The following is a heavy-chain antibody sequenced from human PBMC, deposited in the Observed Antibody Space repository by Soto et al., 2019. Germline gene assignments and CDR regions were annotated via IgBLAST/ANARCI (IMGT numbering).Heavy chain of an antibody. CDR1: GGTFSSYA. Sequence: GASVKVSCKASGGTFSSYAISWVRQATGQGPEWMGWMNPNNGDTDYAQKFQGRVTMTRNTSIRTAYMELSSLRYEDTAVYYCARGAPPFYNYYMDVWGKGTTVTVSS. V-gene: IGHV1-8*02. J-gene: IGHJ6*03. D-gene: IGHD3-16*01. CDR3: ARGAPPFYNYYMDV. CDR2: MNPNNGDT.